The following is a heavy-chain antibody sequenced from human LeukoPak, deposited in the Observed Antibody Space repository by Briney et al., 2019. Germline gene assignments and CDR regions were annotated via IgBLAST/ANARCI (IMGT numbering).Heavy chain of an antibody. J-gene: IGHJ5*02. CDR1: GFTVSSNY. CDR3: TRNWGSDNWFDP. D-gene: IGHD7-27*01. CDR2: IYSGGST. V-gene: IGHV3-53*01. Sequence: PGGSLRLSCAASGFTVSSNYMTWVRQAPGKGLEWVSVIYSGGSTYYADSVKGRFTISRDNSKNTLYLQMNSLRAEDTAVYYCTRNWGSDNWFDPWGRGTLVTVSS.